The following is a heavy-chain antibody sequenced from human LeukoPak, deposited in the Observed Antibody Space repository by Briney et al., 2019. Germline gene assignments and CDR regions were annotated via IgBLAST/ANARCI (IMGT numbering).Heavy chain of an antibody. D-gene: IGHD6-19*01. J-gene: IGHJ4*02. Sequence: GGSLRLSCAASGFTFSSYAMSWVHQAPGKGLEWVSAISGSGGSTYYADSVKGRFTISRDNSKNTLYLQMNSLRAEDTAVYYCAKGIAVAGIYNLGYWGQGTLVTVSS. CDR3: AKGIAVAGIYNLGY. CDR1: GFTFSSYA. CDR2: ISGSGGST. V-gene: IGHV3-23*01.